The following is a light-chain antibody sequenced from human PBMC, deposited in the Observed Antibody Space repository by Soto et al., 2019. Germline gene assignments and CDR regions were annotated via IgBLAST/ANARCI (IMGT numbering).Light chain of an antibody. CDR2: GAS. CDR1: QSVGNSF. J-gene: IGKJ1*01. Sequence: EVVLTQSPGTLSLSPGGRATLSCRASQSVGNSFVAWYQQKPGQPPRLLIYGASNRATGVPDRFSGSGSGTNFTLAIIRLEREDFAVYHCQQYGSLPKTFGQGPKVDIK. CDR3: QQYGSLPKT. V-gene: IGKV3-20*01.